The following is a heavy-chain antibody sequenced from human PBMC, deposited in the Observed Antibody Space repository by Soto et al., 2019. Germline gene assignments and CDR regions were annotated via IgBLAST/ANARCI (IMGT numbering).Heavy chain of an antibody. J-gene: IGHJ4*02. V-gene: IGHV4-34*01. CDR2: INHSGST. D-gene: IGHD1-26*01. CDR3: ARGRYMTFFDY. CDR1: GGSFSGYY. Sequence: SETLSITCAVYGGSFSGYYWSWIRQPPGKGLEWIGEINHSGSTNYNPSLKSRVTISVDTSKNQFSLKLSSVTAADTAVYYCARGRYMTFFDYWGQGPLVTVSS.